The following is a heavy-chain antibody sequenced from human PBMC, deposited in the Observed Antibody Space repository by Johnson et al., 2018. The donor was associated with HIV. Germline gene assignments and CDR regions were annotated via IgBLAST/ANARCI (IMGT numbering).Heavy chain of an antibody. D-gene: IGHD3-10*01. J-gene: IGHJ3*02. Sequence: EMQLVESGGGLVQPGGSLRLSCAASGFTFSSYAMSWVRQAPGKGLEWVSAISGSGGSTFYAGSVKGRFTISRENAKKSLYLQMNSLRAGDTAVYYCARAGKWSGDAFDIWGQGTMVTVSS. V-gene: IGHV3-23*04. CDR1: GFTFSSYA. CDR3: ARAGKWSGDAFDI. CDR2: ISGSGGST.